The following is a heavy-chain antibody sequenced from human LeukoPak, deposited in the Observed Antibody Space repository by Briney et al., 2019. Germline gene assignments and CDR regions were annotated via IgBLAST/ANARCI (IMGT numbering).Heavy chain of an antibody. Sequence: ASVKVSCKASGYTFTSYGISWVRQAPGQGLEWMGWISAYNGNTNYAQKFQGRVTITADKSTSTAYMELSSLRSEDTAVYYCAREGGLYCSGGSCYGYWGQGTLVTVSS. CDR1: GYTFTSYG. J-gene: IGHJ4*02. CDR2: ISAYNGNT. V-gene: IGHV1-18*01. CDR3: AREGGLYCSGGSCYGY. D-gene: IGHD2-15*01.